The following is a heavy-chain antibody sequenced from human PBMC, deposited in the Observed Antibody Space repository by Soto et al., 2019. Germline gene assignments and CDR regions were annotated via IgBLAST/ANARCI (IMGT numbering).Heavy chain of an antibody. CDR2: ISSGGDTV. J-gene: IGHJ4*02. V-gene: IGHV3-48*03. Sequence: PRLSCAASRFTFSTYEMHWLRQAPGKGLEWVSYISSGGDTVHYADSVKGRFTISRDNTRNSLYLQMNSLRDEDTALYYCVRYCSSTLCNGVATRTFDYWGQGTLVTVSS. CDR1: RFTFSTYE. CDR3: VRYCSSTLCNGVATRTFDY. D-gene: IGHD2-2*01.